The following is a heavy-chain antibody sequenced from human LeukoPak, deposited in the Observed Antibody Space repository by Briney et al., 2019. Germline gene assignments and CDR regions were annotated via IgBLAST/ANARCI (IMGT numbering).Heavy chain of an antibody. J-gene: IGHJ4*02. CDR1: GFTFSSYS. CDR3: ARDSAEYYYDSSGSDY. Sequence: GGSLRLSCAASGFTFSSYSMNWVRQASGKGLEWVSYISSSSSTIYYADSVKGRFTISRDNAKNSLYLQMNSLRAEDTAVYYCARDSAEYYYDSSGSDYWGQGTLVTVSS. CDR2: ISSSSSTI. V-gene: IGHV3-48*04. D-gene: IGHD3-22*01.